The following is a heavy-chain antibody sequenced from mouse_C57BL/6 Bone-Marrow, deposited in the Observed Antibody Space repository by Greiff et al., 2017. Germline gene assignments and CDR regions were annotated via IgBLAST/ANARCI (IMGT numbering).Heavy chain of an antibody. CDR1: GYTFTSYG. D-gene: IGHD1-1*01. J-gene: IGHJ1*03. Sequence: QVQLQQSGAELARPGASVKLSCKASGYTFTSYGISWVKQRTGQGLEWIGEIYPRSGNTYYNEKFKGKATLTADKSSSTAYMELRSLTSEDSAVYFCAREEEYYGRGYFDVWGTGTTVTVSS. V-gene: IGHV1-81*01. CDR3: AREEEYYGRGYFDV. CDR2: IYPRSGNT.